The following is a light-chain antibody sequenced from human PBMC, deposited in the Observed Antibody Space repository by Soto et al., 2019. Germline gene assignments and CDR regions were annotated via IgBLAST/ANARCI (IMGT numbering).Light chain of an antibody. CDR1: RSVSSSF. CDR3: QQYGSSPWT. V-gene: IGKV3-20*01. J-gene: IGKJ1*01. CDR2: GAS. Sequence: EIVLTQSPGTLSLSPGERATLSCRASRSVSSSFLAWYQQKPGQAPRLLIYGASSSATGIPDRFSGSGSGTDFSLTISRLEPEDFAVYYCQQYGSSPWTFGQGTKVEIK.